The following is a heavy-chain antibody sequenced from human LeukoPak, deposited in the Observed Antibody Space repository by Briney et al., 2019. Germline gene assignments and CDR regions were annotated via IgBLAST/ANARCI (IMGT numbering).Heavy chain of an antibody. V-gene: IGHV4-4*02. CDR3: ARLHDYGDYDLPRGAFDI. J-gene: IGHJ3*02. CDR1: GGSISSSNW. CDR2: IYHSGST. Sequence: SETLSLTCAVSGGSISSSNWWSWVRQPPGKGLEWIGEIYHSGSTNYNPSLKSRVTISVDKSKNQFPLKLSSVTAADTAVYYCARLHDYGDYDLPRGAFDIWSQGTMVTVSS. D-gene: IGHD4-17*01.